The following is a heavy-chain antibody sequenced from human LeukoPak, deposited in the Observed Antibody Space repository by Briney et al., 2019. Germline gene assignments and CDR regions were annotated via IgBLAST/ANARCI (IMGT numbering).Heavy chain of an antibody. Sequence: ASVKVSGKASGYTFTGYYMHWVRQAPGQGLEWMGWINPNSGGTNYAQKFQGRVTMTRDTSINTAYMELSRLRSDDTAVYYCARDGSGSYYITDYWGQGTLVTVSS. D-gene: IGHD3-10*01. V-gene: IGHV1-2*02. CDR2: INPNSGGT. CDR3: ARDGSGSYYITDY. J-gene: IGHJ4*02. CDR1: GYTFTGYY.